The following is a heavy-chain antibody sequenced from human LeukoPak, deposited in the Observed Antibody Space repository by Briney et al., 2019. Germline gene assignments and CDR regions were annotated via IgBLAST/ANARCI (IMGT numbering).Heavy chain of an antibody. Sequence: SETLSLTCTVSGGSISSSSYYWGWIRQPPGKGLEWIGSIYYSGSTYYNPSLKSRVTISVDTSKNQFFLKLSSVTAADTAVYYCARPEGGTGAFDIWGQGTMVTVSS. J-gene: IGHJ3*02. CDR2: IYYSGST. CDR3: ARPEGGTGAFDI. V-gene: IGHV4-39*07. CDR1: GGSISSSSYY. D-gene: IGHD1-1*01.